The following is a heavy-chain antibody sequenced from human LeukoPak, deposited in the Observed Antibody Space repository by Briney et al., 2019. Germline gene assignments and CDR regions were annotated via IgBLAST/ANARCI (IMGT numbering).Heavy chain of an antibody. CDR2: IYYSGST. CDR3: ARTTGARSPNYYGSGSYYLDAFDI. V-gene: IGHV4-39*07. Sequence: NPSETLSLTCTVSGGSISSSSYFWAWIRQPPGKGLEWIGSIYYSGSTYYNPSLKSRVTMSLDTSKNQFSLKLSSVTAADTAVYYCARTTGARSPNYYGSGSYYLDAFDIWGQGTMVTVSS. J-gene: IGHJ3*02. CDR1: GGSISSSSYF. D-gene: IGHD3-10*01.